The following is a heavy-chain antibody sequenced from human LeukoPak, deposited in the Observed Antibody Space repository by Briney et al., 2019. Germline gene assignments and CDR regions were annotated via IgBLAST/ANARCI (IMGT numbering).Heavy chain of an antibody. CDR1: GFTFSTYW. J-gene: IGHJ4*02. Sequence: GGSLRLSCAASGFTFSTYWMHWVRQAPGKGLVWVARIKGDGSSTIYADSGKGRFTISRDNSKNTLYLQTSSLRAEDTAVYYCARASTTVPNLLDHWGRGTLVTVSS. D-gene: IGHD4-17*01. CDR2: IKGDGSST. V-gene: IGHV3-74*01. CDR3: ARASTTVPNLLDH.